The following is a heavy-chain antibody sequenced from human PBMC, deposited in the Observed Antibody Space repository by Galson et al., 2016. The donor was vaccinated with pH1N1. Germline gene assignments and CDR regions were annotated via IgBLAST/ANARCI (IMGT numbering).Heavy chain of an antibody. J-gene: IGHJ4*02. CDR2: IIPVLGTP. CDR1: GDHFNFFA. Sequence: VKVSCNASGDHFNFFAISWVRQATGQGLGWLGGIIPVLGTPTYAQRFQGRVTITADRSTTTGYLELRRLTAEDTAVYYCARMGSIETLFDDWGQGTLLSVSP. CDR3: ARMGSIETLFDD. V-gene: IGHV1-69*06. D-gene: IGHD3-10*01.